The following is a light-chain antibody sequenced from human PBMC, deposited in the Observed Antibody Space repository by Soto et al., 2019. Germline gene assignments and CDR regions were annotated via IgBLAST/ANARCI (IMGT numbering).Light chain of an antibody. J-gene: IGKJ3*01. CDR2: GAS. CDR1: HDISNY. V-gene: IGKV1-33*01. Sequence: DIQMTQSPSSLSASVGDRVTITCQASHDISNYLNWYQHKPGQAPKLLIYGASNLETGVPSRFSGSGSGTDFTFTISSLQPEDIATYYCQYCDYLPLFGPGTTVDLK. CDR3: QYCDYLPL.